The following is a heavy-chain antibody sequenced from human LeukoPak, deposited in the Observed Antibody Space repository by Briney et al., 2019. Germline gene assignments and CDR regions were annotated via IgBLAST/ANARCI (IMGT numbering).Heavy chain of an antibody. CDR3: ARSLGGYCSSTSCYQEYYFDY. V-gene: IGHV4-59*01. D-gene: IGHD2-2*01. Sequence: SETLSLTCTVSGGSISSYYWSWIRQPPGKGLEWIGYIYYSGSTNYNPSLKSRVTISVDTSKHQFSLKLSSVTAADTAVYYCARSLGGYCSSTSCYQEYYFDYWGQGTLVTVSS. CDR1: GGSISSYY. CDR2: IYYSGST. J-gene: IGHJ4*02.